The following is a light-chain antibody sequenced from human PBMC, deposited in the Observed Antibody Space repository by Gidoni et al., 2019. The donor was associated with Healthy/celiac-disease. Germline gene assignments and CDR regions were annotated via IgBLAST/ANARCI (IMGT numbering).Light chain of an antibody. CDR2: GAS. CDR1: QGVSSSD. CDR3: QQYGSSPYT. Sequence: EIVLTRSPGTLSLSQGERATLYCSGSQGVSSSDLAWYQQKPGQAPRLLIYGASSRATGIPDRFSGSGSGTDFTLTICRLEPEDFAVYYCQQYGSSPYTFGQGPKLEIK. J-gene: IGKJ2*01. V-gene: IGKV3-20*01.